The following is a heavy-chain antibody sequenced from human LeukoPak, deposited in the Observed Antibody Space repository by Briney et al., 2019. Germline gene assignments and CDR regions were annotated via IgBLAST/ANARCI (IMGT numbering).Heavy chain of an antibody. Sequence: PSETLSLTCTVSGGSISSSSYYWGWIRQPPGKGLEWIGSIYYSGSTYYNPSLKSRVTISVDTSKNQFSLKLSSVTAADTAVYYCASGEDYYDSSGFLDYRGQGTLVTVSS. J-gene: IGHJ4*02. CDR2: IYYSGST. CDR1: GGSISSSSYY. D-gene: IGHD3-22*01. CDR3: ASGEDYYDSSGFLDY. V-gene: IGHV4-39*07.